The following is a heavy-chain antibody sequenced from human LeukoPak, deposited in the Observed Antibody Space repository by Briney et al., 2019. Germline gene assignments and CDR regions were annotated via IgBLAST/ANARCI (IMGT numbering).Heavy chain of an antibody. Sequence: HPGGSLRLSCAASGFTFSSYDMHWVRQPTGKGLEWVSGIDTAGDTYYPGSVKGRFTISRENAKNSLYLQMNSLRAGDTAVYYCARVSCSGGSCYFGYWGQGTLVTVSS. CDR2: IDTAGDT. CDR3: ARVSCSGGSCYFGY. D-gene: IGHD2-15*01. J-gene: IGHJ4*02. V-gene: IGHV3-13*01. CDR1: GFTFSSYD.